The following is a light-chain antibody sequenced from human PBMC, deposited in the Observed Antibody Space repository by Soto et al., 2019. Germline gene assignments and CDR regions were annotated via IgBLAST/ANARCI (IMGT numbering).Light chain of an antibody. J-gene: IGKJ4*01. CDR2: WAS. CDR1: QSVLYSSNNKNY. V-gene: IGKV4-1*01. CDR3: QQYYNSQLT. Sequence: DIVMTQSPDSLAVSLGERATVNCKSSQSVLYSSNNKNYLAWYQQKPGQPPKMIIYWASTRESGVPDRFSGSGSGTDFTLTISSLQAEDVAVYYSQQYYNSQLTFRGGTKVEIK.